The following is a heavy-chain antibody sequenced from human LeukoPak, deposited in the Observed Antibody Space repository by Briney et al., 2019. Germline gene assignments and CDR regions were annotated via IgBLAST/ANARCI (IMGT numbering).Heavy chain of an antibody. D-gene: IGHD2-8*02. CDR1: GFTFNNYA. V-gene: IGHV3-23*01. J-gene: IGHJ6*02. CDR3: ARDTGSPLYYYGMDV. CDR2: ISGSGGST. Sequence: PGGSLRLSCTASGFTFNNYAMNWVRQAPGKGLEWVSAISGSGGSTYYADSVKGRFTISRDNSKNTLYLQMNSLGAEDTAVYYCARDTGSPLYYYGMDVWGQGTTVTVSS.